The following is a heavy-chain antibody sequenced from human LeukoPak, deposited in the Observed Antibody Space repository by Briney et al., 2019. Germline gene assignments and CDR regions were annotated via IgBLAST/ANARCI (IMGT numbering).Heavy chain of an antibody. CDR1: GFTFSSYS. V-gene: IGHV3-21*01. J-gene: IGHJ4*02. CDR2: ISSSSSYI. CDR3: ARATQYYYSSGRIDY. Sequence: PGGSLRLSCAASGFTFSSYSMNWVRQAPGKGLEWVSSISSSSSYIYYADSVKGRFTISRDNAKNSLYLQMNSLRAEDTAVYYCARATQYYYSSGRIDYWGQGTLVTVSS. D-gene: IGHD3-22*01.